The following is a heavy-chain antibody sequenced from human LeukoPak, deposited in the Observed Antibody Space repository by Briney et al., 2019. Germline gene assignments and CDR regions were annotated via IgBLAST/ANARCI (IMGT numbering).Heavy chain of an antibody. D-gene: IGHD2-2*01. CDR1: GYTFTGYY. CDR2: INPNSGGT. J-gene: IGHJ5*02. Sequence: ASVTVSCTASGYTFTGYYMHWVRQAPGQGLEWMGWINPNSGGTNYAQKFQGRVTMTRDTSISTAYMELSRLRSDDTAVYYCARGGACSSTSCKWWFDPWGQGTLVTVSS. V-gene: IGHV1-2*02. CDR3: ARGGACSSTSCKWWFDP.